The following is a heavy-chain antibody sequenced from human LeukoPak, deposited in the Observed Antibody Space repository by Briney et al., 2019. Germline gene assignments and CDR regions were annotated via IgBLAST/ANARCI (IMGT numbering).Heavy chain of an antibody. CDR1: GGSISSYY. V-gene: IGHV4-59*01. CDR2: IYYSGST. J-gene: IGHJ4*02. Sequence: PSETLSLTCTVSGGSISSYYWSWIRQPPGKGLEWIGYIYYSGSTNYNPSLKSRVTISVYTSKNQFSLKLSSVTAADTAVYYCARPIYDSSGYYYGSFDYWGQGTLVTVSS. CDR3: ARPIYDSSGYYYGSFDY. D-gene: IGHD3-22*01.